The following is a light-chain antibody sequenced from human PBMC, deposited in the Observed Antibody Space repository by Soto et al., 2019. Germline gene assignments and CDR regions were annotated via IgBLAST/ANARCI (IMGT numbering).Light chain of an antibody. CDR1: QSVTSNN. V-gene: IGKV3-20*01. Sequence: ETVLTQSPGTLSLSPGERATLSCRASQSVTSNNLAWYHQKPGQAPRLLIYGASTRAAGVPDRFSGSGSGTDFTLPVSGLEPDDFAVYSCQQYGSSPSWTFGQGTKVEMK. J-gene: IGKJ1*01. CDR3: QQYGSSPSWT. CDR2: GAS.